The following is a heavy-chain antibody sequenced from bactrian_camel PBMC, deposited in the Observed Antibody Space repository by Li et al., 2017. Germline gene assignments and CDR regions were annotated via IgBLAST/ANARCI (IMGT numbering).Heavy chain of an antibody. CDR1: GFTFSTTG. Sequence: VQLVESGGGLVQPGGSLRLSCAASGFTFSTTGMTWVRQAPGKELEWVSCINGGGGDLHYADSVKGRFTISRDNAKNTLYLQMNSLKIEDTAVYYCATGSPWSDYWALPDVWRNWGQGTQVTVS. CDR2: INGGGGDL. CDR3: ATGSPWSDYWALPDVWRN. J-gene: IGHJ4*01. V-gene: IGHV3S40*01. D-gene: IGHD3*01.